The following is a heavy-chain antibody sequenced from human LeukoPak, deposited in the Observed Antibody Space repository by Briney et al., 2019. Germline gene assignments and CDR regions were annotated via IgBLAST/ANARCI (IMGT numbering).Heavy chain of an antibody. D-gene: IGHD3-3*01. J-gene: IGHJ4*02. Sequence: GGSLRLSCAASGFIFSSYAMSWVRQAPGKGLEWVSAISGSGGSTYYADSVKGRFTISRDNSKNTLYLQMNSLRAEDTAIYYCAKVIYDFWSGYYGWGQGTLVTVSS. CDR3: AKVIYDFWSGYYG. V-gene: IGHV3-23*01. CDR2: ISGSGGST. CDR1: GFIFSSYA.